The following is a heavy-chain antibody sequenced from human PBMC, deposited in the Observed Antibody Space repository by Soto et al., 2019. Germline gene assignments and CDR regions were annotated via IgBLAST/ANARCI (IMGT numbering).Heavy chain of an antibody. CDR3: GRGMVSGAVVGTIEVVYYFDY. J-gene: IGHJ4*02. V-gene: IGHV4-34*01. CDR2: INHSGST. Sequence: PSETLSLTCAVYGGSFSGYYWSWIRQPPGKGLEWIGEINHSGSTNYNPSLKSRFTISLDTSKNQFSRKLSSVTAADPAVYYCGRGMVSGAVVGTIEVVYYFDYWGQGTLVTVSX. D-gene: IGHD6-19*01. CDR1: GGSFSGYY.